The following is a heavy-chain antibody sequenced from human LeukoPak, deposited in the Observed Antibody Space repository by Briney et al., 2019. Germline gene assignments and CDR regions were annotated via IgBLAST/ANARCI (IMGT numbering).Heavy chain of an antibody. CDR2: INHSGST. V-gene: IGHV4-34*01. Sequence: SETLSLTCAVYGGSFSGYYWSWIRQPPGKGLEWIGEINHSGSTNYNPSLKSRVTISVDTSKNQFSLKLSSVTAADTAMYYCARGGRGFDPWGQGTLVTVSS. CDR1: GGSFSGYY. J-gene: IGHJ5*02. CDR3: ARGGRGFDP.